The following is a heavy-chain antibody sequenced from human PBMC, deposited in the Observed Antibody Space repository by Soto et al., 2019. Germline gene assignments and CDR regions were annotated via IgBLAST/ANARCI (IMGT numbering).Heavy chain of an antibody. J-gene: IGHJ5*02. CDR1: GYTFHSYG. CDR3: AREISSGWANCFAP. D-gene: IGHD6-19*01. CDR2: ISGYNGNT. Sequence: QVQLVQSGAELKKPGASVKVSCKASGYTFHSYGISWVRQAPGQGLEWMGTISGYNGNTNYAQKLQGRVTMTTDTSTSTAYMELRSLRSDETALYYCAREISSGWANCFAPWGQGTLVTVSS. V-gene: IGHV1-18*04.